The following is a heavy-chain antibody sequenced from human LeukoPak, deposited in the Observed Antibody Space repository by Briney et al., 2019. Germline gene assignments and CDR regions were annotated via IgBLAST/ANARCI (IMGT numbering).Heavy chain of an antibody. Sequence: SETLSLTCAVYGGSFSGYYWGWIRQPPGRGLEWIGSIYHSGSTYYNPSLRSRFTMSVDTSKNQFSLKLRSVTAADTAVYYCARDRIYGSGSDHFDYWGQGTLVTVSS. V-gene: IGHV4-38-2*02. CDR2: IYHSGST. J-gene: IGHJ4*02. D-gene: IGHD3-10*01. CDR3: ARDRIYGSGSDHFDY. CDR1: GGSFSGYY.